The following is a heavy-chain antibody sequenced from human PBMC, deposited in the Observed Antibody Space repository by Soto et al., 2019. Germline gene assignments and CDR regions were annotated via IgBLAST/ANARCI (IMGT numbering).Heavy chain of an antibody. CDR2: IYYSGST. Sequence: PSETLSLTCTVSGGSISSYYWSWIRQPPGKGLEWIGYIYYSGSTDYNPSLKSRVTISVDTSKNQFSLKLSSVTAADTAVYYCARVYCSGGSCYHLDYWGQGTLVTVS. CDR3: ARVYCSGGSCYHLDY. J-gene: IGHJ4*02. CDR1: GGSISSYY. V-gene: IGHV4-59*01. D-gene: IGHD2-15*01.